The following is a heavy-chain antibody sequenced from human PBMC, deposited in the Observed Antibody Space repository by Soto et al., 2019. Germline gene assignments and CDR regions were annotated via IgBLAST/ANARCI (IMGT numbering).Heavy chain of an antibody. J-gene: IGHJ2*01. CDR3: ARDTPALNIYWYFDL. Sequence: QVQLQESGPGLVKPSQTLSLTCTVSGGSISSGGYYWSWIRQHPGKGLEWIGYIYYSGSTYYNPSLKSRVTISVDTSKNQFSLKLSSVTAADTAVYYSARDTPALNIYWYFDLWGRGTLVTVSS. CDR2: IYYSGST. CDR1: GGSISSGGYY. V-gene: IGHV4-31*03.